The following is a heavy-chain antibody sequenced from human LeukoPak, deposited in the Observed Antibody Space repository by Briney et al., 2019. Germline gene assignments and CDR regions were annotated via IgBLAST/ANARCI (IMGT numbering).Heavy chain of an antibody. CDR3: ARCRLAVAGNNYYYYYMDV. J-gene: IGHJ6*03. D-gene: IGHD6-19*01. Sequence: SQTLSLTCAISGDSVSSNSAAWNWIRQSPSRGLEWLGRTYYRSKWYNDYAVSVKSRITINPDTSKNQFSLQLNSVTPEDTAVYYCARCRLAVAGNNYYYYYMDVWGKGTTVTASS. CDR2: TYYRSKWYN. V-gene: IGHV6-1*01. CDR1: GDSVSSNSAA.